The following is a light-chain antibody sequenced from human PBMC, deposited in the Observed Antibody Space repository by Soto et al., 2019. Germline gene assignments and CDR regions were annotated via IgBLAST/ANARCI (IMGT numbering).Light chain of an antibody. CDR2: RAS. Sequence: EIVLTQSPGTLSLSTGERATLSCRASQSVGSLLAWYQQKPGQAPRLLIYRASSRATGISGSFSGSGSGTEFTLTITSLQSEDFAVYFCQQYNNWPSFGQGTRLEIK. CDR1: QSVGSL. J-gene: IGKJ5*01. CDR3: QQYNNWPS. V-gene: IGKV3-15*01.